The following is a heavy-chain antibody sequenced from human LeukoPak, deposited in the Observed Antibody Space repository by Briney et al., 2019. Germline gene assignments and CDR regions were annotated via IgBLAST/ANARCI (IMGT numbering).Heavy chain of an antibody. D-gene: IGHD2-15*01. CDR1: GFTFSSHW. J-gene: IGHJ4*02. CDR2: INQYGSER. Sequence: GGSLRLSCAASGFTFSSHWMSWVRQAPGKGLEWVANINQYGSERNYVDSVKGRFTISRDSAKSSLYLQMNSLRAEDTAIYYCARDHVVDGLVFDYWGQGTLVTVSS. V-gene: IGHV3-7*01. CDR3: ARDHVVDGLVFDY.